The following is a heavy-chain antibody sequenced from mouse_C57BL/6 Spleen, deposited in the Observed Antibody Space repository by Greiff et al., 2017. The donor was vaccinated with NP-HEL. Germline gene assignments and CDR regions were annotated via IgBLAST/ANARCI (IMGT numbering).Heavy chain of an antibody. CDR2: IDPNSGGT. V-gene: IGHV1-72*01. D-gene: IGHD1-1*01. Sequence: VQLQQPGAELVKPGASVKLSCKASGYTFTSYWMHWVKQRPGRGLEWIGRIDPNSGGTKYNEKFKSKATLTVDKPSSTAYMQRRSLTSEDSAVYYCARSRITTVVATGDYWGQGTTLTVSS. CDR3: ARSRITTVVATGDY. J-gene: IGHJ2*01. CDR1: GYTFTSYW.